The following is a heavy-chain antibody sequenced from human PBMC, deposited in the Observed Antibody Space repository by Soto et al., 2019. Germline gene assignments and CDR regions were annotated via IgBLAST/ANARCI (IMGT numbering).Heavy chain of an antibody. J-gene: IGHJ4*02. Sequence: SLRLSCAASGFTFSSHAMSWVRQAPGKGLEWVSAISGSGGSTYYADSVKGRFTISRDNSKNTLYLQMNSLRAEDTAVYYCAKDIIAVVWSGLDYWGQGTLVTVSS. V-gene: IGHV3-23*01. CDR3: AKDIIAVVWSGLDY. CDR1: GFTFSSHA. D-gene: IGHD6-19*01. CDR2: ISGSGGST.